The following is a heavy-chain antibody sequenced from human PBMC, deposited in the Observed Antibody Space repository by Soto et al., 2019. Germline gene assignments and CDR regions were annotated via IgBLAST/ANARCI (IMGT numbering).Heavy chain of an antibody. V-gene: IGHV4-31*03. CDR2: IYYSGST. Sequence: QVQLQESGPGLVKPSQTLTLTCTVSGGSISSGGYYWSWIRQHPGKGLEWIGYIYYSGSTYYNPSLKSRGTISVDTSKNQFSLKLSSVTAADTAVYYCARDPGSDYVMDVWGQGTTVTVSS. J-gene: IGHJ6*02. CDR1: GGSISSGGYY. CDR3: ARDPGSDYVMDV.